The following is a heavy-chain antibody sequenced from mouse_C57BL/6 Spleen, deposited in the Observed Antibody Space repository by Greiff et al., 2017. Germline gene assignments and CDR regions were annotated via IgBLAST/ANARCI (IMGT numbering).Heavy chain of an antibody. V-gene: IGHV1-82*01. CDR2: IYPGDGDT. D-gene: IGHD1-1*01. J-gene: IGHJ2*01. Sequence: VKPGASVKISCKASGYAFSSSWMNWVKQRPGKGLEWIGRIYPGDGDTNYNGKFKGKATLTADKSSSTAYMQLSSLTSEDSAVYFCARQGTVVYFDYWGQGTTLTVSS. CDR3: ARQGTVVYFDY. CDR1: GYAFSSSW.